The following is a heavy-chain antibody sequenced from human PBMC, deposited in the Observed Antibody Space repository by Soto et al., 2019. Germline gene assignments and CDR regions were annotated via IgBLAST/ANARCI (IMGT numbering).Heavy chain of an antibody. Sequence: SVKVSCKASGGTFSSYTISWVRQAPGQGLEWMGRIIPILGIADYAQKFQGRVTITADKSTSTAYMELSSLRSEDTAVYYCERVHGDYLRGAFVIWGQGTMVTVSS. CDR3: ERVHGDYLRGAFVI. V-gene: IGHV1-69*02. CDR1: GGTFSSYT. CDR2: IIPILGIA. D-gene: IGHD4-17*01. J-gene: IGHJ3*02.